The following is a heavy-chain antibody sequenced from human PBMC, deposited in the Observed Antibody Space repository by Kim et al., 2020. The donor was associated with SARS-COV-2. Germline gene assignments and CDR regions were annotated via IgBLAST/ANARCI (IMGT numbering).Heavy chain of an antibody. CDR2: VSVNNVKT. CDR3: ARLHPNTGQLDY. V-gene: IGHV1-18*01. J-gene: IGHJ4*02. Sequence: ASVKVSCKTSGYTYSTYAITWVRQAPGQGLEWMGRVSVNNVKTKYAQNFQDRVTMTTDTSTTTAYLELRGLISEDTAFYYCARLHPNTGQLDYWGQGTLVTVSS. D-gene: IGHD3-10*01. CDR1: GYTYSTYA.